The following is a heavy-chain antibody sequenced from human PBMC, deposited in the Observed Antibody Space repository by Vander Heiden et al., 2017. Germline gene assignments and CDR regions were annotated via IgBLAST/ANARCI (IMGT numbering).Heavy chain of an antibody. Sequence: QLQLQESGPGLVKPSETLSLTCTVSGVSISSSSYFWGWIRQPPGKGLEWIGNIYYSGITYDNPSLKSRVSISVDTAKNQFSMKMSSVTAADTAVYYCARTVGHTARDYWGQGTMVTVYS. CDR2: IYYSGIT. CDR3: ARTVGHTARDY. J-gene: IGHJ4*02. D-gene: IGHD3-3*01. V-gene: IGHV4-39*01. CDR1: GVSISSSSYF.